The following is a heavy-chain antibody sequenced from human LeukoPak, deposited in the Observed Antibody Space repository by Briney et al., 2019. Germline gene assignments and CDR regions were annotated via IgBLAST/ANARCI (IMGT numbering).Heavy chain of an antibody. CDR2: ISYDGSNK. J-gene: IGHJ3*02. CDR1: GFTFSSYG. D-gene: IGHD1-1*01. Sequence: PGGSLRLSCAASGFTFSSYGMHWVRQAPGKGLEWVAVISYDGSNKYNADSVKGRFTISRDNSKNTLYLQMNSLRAEDTAVYYCARDVQSPRGDAFDIWGQGTMVTVSS. CDR3: ARDVQSPRGDAFDI. V-gene: IGHV3-30*03.